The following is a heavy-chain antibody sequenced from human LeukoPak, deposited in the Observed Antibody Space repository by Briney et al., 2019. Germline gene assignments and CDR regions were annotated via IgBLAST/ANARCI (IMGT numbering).Heavy chain of an antibody. V-gene: IGHV4-34*01. J-gene: IGHJ4*02. CDR1: GGSFSGYY. Sequence: SETLSLTCAVYGGSFSGYYWSWIRQPPGRGLEWIGEINHSGSTNYNPSLKSRATISVDTSKNQFSLKLSSVTAADTAVYYCAREYSSGYYFDYWGQGTLVTVSS. CDR2: INHSGST. CDR3: AREYSSGYYFDY. D-gene: IGHD6-25*01.